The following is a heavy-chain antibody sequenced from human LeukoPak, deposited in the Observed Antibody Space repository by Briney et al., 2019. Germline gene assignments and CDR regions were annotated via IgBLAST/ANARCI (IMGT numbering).Heavy chain of an antibody. Sequence: SETLSLTCAVYGGSFSGYYWSWIRQPPGKGLEWIGEINHSGSTNYNPSLKSRVTISVDTSKNQFSLKLSSVTAADTAVYYCARDKGQYGSGTPGFTWFDPWGQGTLATVSS. V-gene: IGHV4-34*01. D-gene: IGHD3-10*01. CDR3: ARDKGQYGSGTPGFTWFDP. CDR2: INHSGST. J-gene: IGHJ5*02. CDR1: GGSFSGYY.